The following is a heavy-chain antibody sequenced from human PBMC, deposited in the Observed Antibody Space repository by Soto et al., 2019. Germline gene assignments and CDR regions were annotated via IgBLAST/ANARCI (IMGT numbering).Heavy chain of an antibody. J-gene: IGHJ6*03. Sequence: QVQLVQSGAEVKKPGASVKVSCKASGYTFTSYYIHWVRQAPGQGLELMGIINPSGGSANYAQKFQGRVTLTRDTSTSTVYMELSSLRSEDTAVYYCARDAHGDYDYYYYYYMDVWGKGTTVTVSS. D-gene: IGHD4-17*01. V-gene: IGHV1-46*03. CDR1: GYTFTSYY. CDR2: INPSGGSA. CDR3: ARDAHGDYDYYYYYYMDV.